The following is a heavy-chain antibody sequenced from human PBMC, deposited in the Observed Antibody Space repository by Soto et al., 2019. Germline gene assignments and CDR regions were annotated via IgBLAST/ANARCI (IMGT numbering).Heavy chain of an antibody. D-gene: IGHD6-19*01. CDR1: GFTFDDYA. V-gene: IGHV3-9*01. CDR3: AKARLSSGWYAGFDS. Sequence: EVQLVDSGGGLVQPGRSLRLSCAASGFTFDDYAMHWVRQAPGKGLEWVSGLRWKSTNIGYADSVKGRFIISSDNAKKFLYLQMNSLRPEDTALYYCAKARLSSGWYAGFDSWGQGTLVTVSS. CDR2: LRWKSTNI. J-gene: IGHJ4*02.